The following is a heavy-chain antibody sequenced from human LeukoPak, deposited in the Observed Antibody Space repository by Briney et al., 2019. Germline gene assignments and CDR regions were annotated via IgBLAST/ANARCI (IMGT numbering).Heavy chain of an antibody. V-gene: IGHV1-18*01. CDR2: ISAYNGNT. D-gene: IGHD3-10*01. J-gene: IGHJ6*03. CDR1: GYTFTSYG. Sequence: ASVKVSCKASGYTFTSYGISWVRQAPGQGLEWMGWISAYNGNTNYAQKLQGRVTMTTDTSTSTAYMELRSLRSDDTAVYYCVGGATMVRGVMTHYYYYMDVWGKGTTVTVSS. CDR3: VGGATMVRGVMTHYYYYMDV.